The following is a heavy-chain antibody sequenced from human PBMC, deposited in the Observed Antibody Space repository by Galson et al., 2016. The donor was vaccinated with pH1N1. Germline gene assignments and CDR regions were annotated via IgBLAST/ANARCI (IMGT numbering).Heavy chain of an antibody. V-gene: IGHV3-43*01. J-gene: IGHJ3*01. CDR3: TKDLRNYFDSSATSYFDSFDL. CDR1: GFTFEDYT. D-gene: IGHD3-22*01. Sequence: SLRLSCATSGFTFEDYTMHWVRHAPGKGLEWVSLITWEGDGTYYADSVKGRFTISRDNSKNSLSLQMNNLSPEDTALYFCTKDLRNYFDSSATSYFDSFDLWGQGTMVTVAS. CDR2: ITWEGDGT.